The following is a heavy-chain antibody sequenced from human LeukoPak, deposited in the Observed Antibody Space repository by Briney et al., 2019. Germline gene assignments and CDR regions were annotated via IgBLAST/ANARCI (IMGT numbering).Heavy chain of an antibody. CDR3: SRDYPVGAIDY. Sequence: ASVKVSCKVSGYTFTGYYMHWVRQAPGQGLEWRGWINLNSGGTNSAQKFKGGVTMTRDTSISTAYMELSKLRADDTAVYYCSRDYPVGAIDYCGQGTLITVSS. CDR1: GYTFTGYY. V-gene: IGHV1-2*02. CDR2: INLNSGGT. D-gene: IGHD1-26*01. J-gene: IGHJ4*02.